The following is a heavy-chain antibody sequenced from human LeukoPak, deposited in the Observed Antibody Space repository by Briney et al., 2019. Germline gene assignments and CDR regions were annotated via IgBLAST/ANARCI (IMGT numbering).Heavy chain of an antibody. V-gene: IGHV1-46*01. CDR3: ARDGNSGYDFGY. Sequence: ASVKVSCKASGYTFTSYYMHWVRQAPGQGLEWMGIINPGGGSTSYAQKFQGRVTMTRDTSTSTVYMELSSLRSEDTAVYYCARDGNSGYDFGYWGQGTLVTVSS. D-gene: IGHD5-12*01. J-gene: IGHJ4*02. CDR1: GYTFTSYY. CDR2: INPGGGST.